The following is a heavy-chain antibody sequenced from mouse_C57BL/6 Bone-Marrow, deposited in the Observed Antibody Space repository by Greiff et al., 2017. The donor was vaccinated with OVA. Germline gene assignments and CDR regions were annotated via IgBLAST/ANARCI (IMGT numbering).Heavy chain of an antibody. J-gene: IGHJ3*01. Sequence: VKLVESGPGLVAPSQSLSITCTVSGFSLTSYGVDWVRQPPGKGLEWLGVIWGGGSTNYNSALLSRLGICTVNSKSQIFLKMNILQTDDAAMYYCAKHYYNGYSWFAYWDQGTLVTVSA. D-gene: IGHD2-3*01. CDR1: GFSLTSYG. CDR2: IWGGGST. V-gene: IGHV2-9*01. CDR3: AKHYYNGYSWFAY.